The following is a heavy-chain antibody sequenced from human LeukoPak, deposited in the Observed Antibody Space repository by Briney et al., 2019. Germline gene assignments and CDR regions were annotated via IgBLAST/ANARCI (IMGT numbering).Heavy chain of an antibody. V-gene: IGHV1-2*02. CDR2: INPVTGDA. CDR3: ARGGEGLREDNDDF. J-gene: IGHJ4*02. Sequence: ASVKVSCKPSGYTFTGYYIHWVRQAPGQGLEWMGWINPVTGDAKYSQRFQGRVTMTWDTSTNTAYMEMTSLTSDDTAVFYCARGGEGLREDNDDFWGQGTLVIVSS. CDR1: GYTFTGYY. D-gene: IGHD2-21*01.